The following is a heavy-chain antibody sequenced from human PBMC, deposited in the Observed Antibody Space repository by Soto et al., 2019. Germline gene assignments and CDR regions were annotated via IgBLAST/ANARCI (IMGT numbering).Heavy chain of an antibody. V-gene: IGHV1-69*01. CDR1: GGTFSSYA. CDR2: IIPIFGTA. CDR3: ARVGGSHLYNWFDP. Sequence: QVQLVQSGAEVKKPGSSVKVSCKASGGTFSSYAISWVRQAPEQGLEWMGGIIPIFGTANYAQKFQGRVTITADESTSTGFMELSSLRSEDTAGYYCARVGGSHLYNWFDPWGQGTLVTVSS. D-gene: IGHD1-26*01. J-gene: IGHJ5*02.